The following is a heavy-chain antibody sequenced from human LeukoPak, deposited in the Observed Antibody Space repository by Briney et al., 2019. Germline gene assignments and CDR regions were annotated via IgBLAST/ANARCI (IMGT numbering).Heavy chain of an antibody. CDR1: GFTFSSYA. CDR3: AKDLCSGGSCYVADY. J-gene: IGHJ4*02. D-gene: IGHD2-15*01. CDR2: ISGSGGST. V-gene: IGHV3-23*01. Sequence: GGSLRLSCAASGFTFSSYAMSWVRQAPGKGLEWVSAISGSGGSTYYSDSVKGRFTISRDSSKNSLYLQMNSLRAEDTAVYYCAKDLCSGGSCYVADYWGQGTLVTVSS.